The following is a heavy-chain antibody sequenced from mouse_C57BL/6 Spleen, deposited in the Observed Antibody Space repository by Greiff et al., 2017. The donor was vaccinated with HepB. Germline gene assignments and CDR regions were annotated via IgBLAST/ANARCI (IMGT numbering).Heavy chain of an antibody. V-gene: IGHV1-42*01. D-gene: IGHD2-3*01. Sequence: EVKLVESGPELVKPGASVKISCKASGYSFTGYYMNWVKQSPEKSLEWIGEINPSTGGTTYNQKFKAKATLTVDKSSSTAYMQLKSLTSEDSAVYYCARRMDWYFDVWGTGTTVTVSS. CDR1: GYSFTGYY. J-gene: IGHJ1*03. CDR2: INPSTGGT. CDR3: ARRMDWYFDV.